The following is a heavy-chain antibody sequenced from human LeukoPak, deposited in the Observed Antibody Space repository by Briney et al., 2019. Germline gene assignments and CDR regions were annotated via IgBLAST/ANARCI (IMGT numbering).Heavy chain of an antibody. CDR2: IFNGGST. Sequence: QPGGSLRLSCAASGFAVSSNHMNWVRQAPGKGLEWVSVIFNGGSTYYADSVKGRFTISRDNSKNTLYLQMNSLRAEDTAVYYCARDVSGAVAATGLDYWGQGTLVTVSS. D-gene: IGHD6-19*01. CDR1: GFAVSSNH. V-gene: IGHV3-53*01. J-gene: IGHJ4*02. CDR3: ARDVSGAVAATGLDY.